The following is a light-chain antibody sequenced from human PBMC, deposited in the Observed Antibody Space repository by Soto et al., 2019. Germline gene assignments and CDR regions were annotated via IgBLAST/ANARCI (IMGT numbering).Light chain of an antibody. CDR1: QSLLHSNGYNY. V-gene: IGKV2-28*01. CDR3: MQDLQTLL. CDR2: LGS. J-gene: IGKJ2*01. Sequence: DIVMTQSPLSLPVTPGEPASISCRSSQSLLHSNGYNYLDWYLQKPGQSPQLLIYLGSNRASGVPDRFSGSGSGTDFTLKISRVEAEDVGVYYCMQDLQTLLFGQGTKLDIK.